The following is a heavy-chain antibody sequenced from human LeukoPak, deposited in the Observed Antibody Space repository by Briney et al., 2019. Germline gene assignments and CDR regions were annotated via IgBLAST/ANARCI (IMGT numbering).Heavy chain of an antibody. D-gene: IGHD6-13*01. CDR2: TSAYNGNT. Sequence: ASVKVSCKASGYTFTTYGISWVRQAPGQGLEWMGWTSAYNGNTNYAQKLQGRVTMTTDTSTSTAYMDLRSLNSDDTAVYFCARVAPGYSSIWYDYWGQGTLVTVSS. CDR3: ARVAPGYSSIWYDY. CDR1: GYTFTTYG. V-gene: IGHV1-18*01. J-gene: IGHJ4*02.